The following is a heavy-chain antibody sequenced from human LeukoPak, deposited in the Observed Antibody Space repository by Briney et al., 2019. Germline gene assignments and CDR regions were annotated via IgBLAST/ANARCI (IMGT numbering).Heavy chain of an antibody. J-gene: IGHJ5*02. V-gene: IGHV4-59*08. CDR2: IYYSGST. D-gene: IGHD6-13*01. CDR3: ARQSSGWYEINWFDP. CDR1: GGSISSYY. Sequence: SETLSLTCTVPGGSISSYYWSWIRQPPGKGLEWIGYIYYSGSTNYNPSLKSRVTISVDTSKNQFSLKLSSVTAADTAVYYCARQSSGWYEINWFDPWGQGTLVTVSS.